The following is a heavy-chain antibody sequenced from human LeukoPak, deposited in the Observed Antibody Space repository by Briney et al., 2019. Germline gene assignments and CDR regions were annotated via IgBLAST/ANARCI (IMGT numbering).Heavy chain of an antibody. D-gene: IGHD3-10*01. V-gene: IGHV3-7*01. CDR1: GLTFSTYW. CDR2: IKQDGSEK. CDR3: AGGIAMVRGGDV. J-gene: IGHJ6*04. Sequence: GGSLRLSCAASGLTFSTYWMTWVRQAPGKGLEWVANIKQDGSEKNYVDSVKGRFTISRDNTKNSLYLQMNSLRVEDTAVYYCAGGIAMVRGGDVWGKGTTVTVSS.